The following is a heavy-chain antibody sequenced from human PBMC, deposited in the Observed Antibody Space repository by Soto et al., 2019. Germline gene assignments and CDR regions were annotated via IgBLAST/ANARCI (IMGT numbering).Heavy chain of an antibody. J-gene: IGHJ3*02. CDR2: INPNSGGT. D-gene: IGHD3-10*01. CDR1: GYTFTGYY. CDR3: ARVVSNHPIYYGSGAYDAFDI. Sequence: VASVKVSCKASGYTFTGYYMHWVRQAPGQGLEWMGWINPNSGGTNYAQKFQGWVTMTRDTSISTAYMELSRLRSDDTAVYYCARVVSNHPIYYGSGAYDAFDIWGQGTMVTVSS. V-gene: IGHV1-2*04.